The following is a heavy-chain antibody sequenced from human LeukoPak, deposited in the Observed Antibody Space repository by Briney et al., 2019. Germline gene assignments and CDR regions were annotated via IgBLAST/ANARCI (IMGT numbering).Heavy chain of an antibody. CDR2: IYYSGST. D-gene: IGHD2-15*01. J-gene: IGHJ5*02. Sequence: SQTLSLTCTVSGGSISSGDYYWSWIRQPPGKGLEWIGYIYYSGSTYYNPSLKSQVTISVDTSKNQFSLKLSSVTAADTAVYYCARGRDMGYCSGGSCYPWFDPWGQGTLVTVSS. V-gene: IGHV4-30-4*01. CDR3: ARGRDMGYCSGGSCYPWFDP. CDR1: GGSISSGDYY.